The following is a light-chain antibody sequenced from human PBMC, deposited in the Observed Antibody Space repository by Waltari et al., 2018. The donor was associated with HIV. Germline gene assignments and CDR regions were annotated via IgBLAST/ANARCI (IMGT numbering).Light chain of an antibody. Sequence: QYALTQPASVSGSPGQSITFSCSGSSSDIGAYNFVSWYQQHPGKAPTLIIYEVSNRPSGVPDRFFGSSAGNTASLTISGLQAEDEADYYCSSYTTRNTLLFGGGTRLTVL. CDR2: EVS. V-gene: IGLV2-14*01. J-gene: IGLJ2*01. CDR1: SSDIGAYNF. CDR3: SSYTTRNTLL.